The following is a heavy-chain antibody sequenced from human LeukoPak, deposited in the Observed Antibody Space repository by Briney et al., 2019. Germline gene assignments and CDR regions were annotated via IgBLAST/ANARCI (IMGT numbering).Heavy chain of an antibody. V-gene: IGHV4-59*11. Sequence: SETLSLTCTVSGGSISSHYWSWIRQPPGKGLERIGYIYYSGSTNYNPSLKSRVTISVDTSKNQFSLKLSSVTAADTAVYYCARDRFRAYYDFWSGYYSGYYYMDVWGKGTTVTVSS. CDR2: IYYSGST. J-gene: IGHJ6*03. CDR1: GGSISSHY. D-gene: IGHD3-3*01. CDR3: ARDRFRAYYDFWSGYYSGYYYMDV.